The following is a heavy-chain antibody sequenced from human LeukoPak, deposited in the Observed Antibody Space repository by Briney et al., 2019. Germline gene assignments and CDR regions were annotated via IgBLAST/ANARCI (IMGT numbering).Heavy chain of an antibody. Sequence: GGSLRLSCAASGFTFSSYWMTWVRQAPGKGLEWLSAISSGSGSIYYADSVKGRFTISRDNSKNTLYLQMNSLRGEDTAVYYCARGGGITWYDFDFWGQGTLVTVSS. D-gene: IGHD6-13*01. CDR3: ARGGGITWYDFDF. V-gene: IGHV3-21*01. J-gene: IGHJ4*02. CDR2: ISSGSGSI. CDR1: GFTFSSYW.